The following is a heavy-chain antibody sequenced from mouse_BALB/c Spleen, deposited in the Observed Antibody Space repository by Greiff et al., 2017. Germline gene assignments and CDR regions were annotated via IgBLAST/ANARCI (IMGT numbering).Heavy chain of an antibody. J-gene: IGHJ4*01. V-gene: IGHV5-17*02. CDR3: ARGYGNHAMDY. CDR1: GFTFSSFG. D-gene: IGHD2-1*01. CDR2: ISSGSSTI. Sequence: DVKLVESGGGLVQPGGSRKLSCAASGFTFSSFGMHWVRQAPEKGLEWVAYISSGSSTIYYADTVKGRFTISRDNPKNTLFLQMTSLRSEDTAMYYCARGYGNHAMDYWGQGTSVTVSS.